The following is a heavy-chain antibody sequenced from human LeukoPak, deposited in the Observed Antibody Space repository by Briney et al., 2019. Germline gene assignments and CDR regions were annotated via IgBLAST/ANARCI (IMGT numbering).Heavy chain of an antibody. D-gene: IGHD3-16*01. CDR3: ARSPAGGFDS. CDR1: GGSFSGYY. J-gene: IGHJ4*02. V-gene: IGHV4-34*01. CDR2: IHYSGNT. Sequence: SETLSLTCAVYGGSFSGYYWSWIRQPPGKGLEWIGSIHYSGNTYYNASLKNRVTISVDTSKKQFSLKLSSVTAADTAVYYCARSPAGGFDSWGQGTLVTVSS.